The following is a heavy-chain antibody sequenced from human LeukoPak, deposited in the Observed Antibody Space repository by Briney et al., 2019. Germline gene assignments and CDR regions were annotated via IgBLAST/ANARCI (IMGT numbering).Heavy chain of an antibody. CDR3: AKSFGLLWFGESYYFDY. J-gene: IGHJ4*02. CDR1: GFTFSSYA. V-gene: IGHV3-23*01. CDR2: ISGSGGRT. D-gene: IGHD3-10*01. Sequence: AGGSLRLSFAASGFTFSSYAMSWVRQAPGKGLEWVSAISGSGGRTSYADSVKGRFTISRDNSKNTLYLQMNSLRAEDTAVYYCAKSFGLLWFGESYYFDYWGQGTLVTVSS.